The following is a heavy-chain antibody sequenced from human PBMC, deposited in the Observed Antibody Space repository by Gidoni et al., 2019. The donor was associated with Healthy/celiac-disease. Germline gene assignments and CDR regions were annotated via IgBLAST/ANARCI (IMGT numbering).Heavy chain of an antibody. CDR1: GGSIRSGGYY. V-gene: IGHV4-31*03. CDR3: ARDMYPRLRYFDL. Sequence: QVQLQESGPGLVKPSQTLSLPCTVSGGSIRSGGYYWSWIRQHPGKGLEWIGYNDYRGRTYYNPSLKRRVTIAVDTSKNQFSLKLSSVTAADTAVYYCARDMYPRLRYFDLWGRGTLVTVSS. J-gene: IGHJ2*01. CDR2: NDYRGRT. D-gene: IGHD4-17*01.